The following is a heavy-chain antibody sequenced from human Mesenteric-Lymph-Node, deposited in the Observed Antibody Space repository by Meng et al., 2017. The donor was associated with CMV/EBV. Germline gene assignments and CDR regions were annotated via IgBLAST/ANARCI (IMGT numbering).Heavy chain of an antibody. CDR1: GFTFSSYA. V-gene: IGHV3-23*01. D-gene: IGHD2-2*01. Sequence: GGSLRLSCAASGFTFSSYAMSWVRQAPGKGLEWVSSISGSDSTTYYADSVKGRFTISRDNSKNTLYLQINSLRAEDTAVYYCAKGGGYCSSNTCKSSWGYFDHWGQGTLVTVSS. CDR3: AKGGGYCSSNTCKSSWGYFDH. J-gene: IGHJ4*02. CDR2: ISGSDSTT.